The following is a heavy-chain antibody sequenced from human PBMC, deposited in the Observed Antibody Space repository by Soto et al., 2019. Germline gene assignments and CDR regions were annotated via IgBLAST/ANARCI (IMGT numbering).Heavy chain of an antibody. CDR2: ITGSSSYI. Sequence: EVQLVESGGGLVKPGGSLRLSCAASGFTFSSYSMNWVRQAPGKGLEWVSSITGSSSYIYYADSVKGRFTISRDNAKNSRYLQMNSLRAECTAVYYCASVVYYCASSAYWAYWGQGALVTVSS. CDR3: ASVVYYCASSAYWAY. V-gene: IGHV3-21*02. CDR1: GFTFSSYS. D-gene: IGHD3-22*01. J-gene: IGHJ4*02.